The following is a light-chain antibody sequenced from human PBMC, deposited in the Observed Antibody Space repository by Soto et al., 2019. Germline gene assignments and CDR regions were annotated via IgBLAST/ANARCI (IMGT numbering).Light chain of an antibody. Sequence: QSALTQPPSASGSPGQSVTISCTGTSSDVGGYNFVSWYQQHPGKAPKFMIYEVSKRPSGVPDRFSGSKSGNTASLTVSGLQAEDEADYYCSSYAGGIKCVFGGGTKVTVL. CDR3: SSYAGGIKCV. CDR2: EVS. V-gene: IGLV2-8*01. CDR1: SSDVGGYNF. J-gene: IGLJ3*02.